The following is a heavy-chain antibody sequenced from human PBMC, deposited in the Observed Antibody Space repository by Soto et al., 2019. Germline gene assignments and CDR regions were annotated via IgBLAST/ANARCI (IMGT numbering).Heavy chain of an antibody. CDR3: ASEFPYYLSSDCYLYY. CDR2: TYYRSKWYN. J-gene: IGHJ4*02. D-gene: IGHD6-19*01. CDR1: GDSVSDNSAA. Sequence: SPTLSLTCAISGDSVSDNSAAWNWIRQSPSRGLEWLGRTYYRSKWYNDYAVSVKSRITVTADTSKNQLPLHLNSVTPEDTAVYYCASEFPYYLSSDCYLYYRGQGALVTASP. V-gene: IGHV6-1*01.